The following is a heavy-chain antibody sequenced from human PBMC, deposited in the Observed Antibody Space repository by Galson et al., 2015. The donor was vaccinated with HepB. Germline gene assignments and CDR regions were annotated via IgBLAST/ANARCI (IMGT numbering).Heavy chain of an antibody. D-gene: IGHD1-26*01. CDR2: ISYDGSNK. Sequence: SLRLSCAASGFTFSSYAMHWVRQAPGKGLEWVAVISYDGSNKYYADSVKGRFTISRDNSKNTLYLQMNSLRAEDTAVYYCAREGPEWELLSRGAGFDYWGQGTLVTVSS. CDR1: GFTFSSYA. V-gene: IGHV3-30-3*01. J-gene: IGHJ4*02. CDR3: AREGPEWELLSRGAGFDY.